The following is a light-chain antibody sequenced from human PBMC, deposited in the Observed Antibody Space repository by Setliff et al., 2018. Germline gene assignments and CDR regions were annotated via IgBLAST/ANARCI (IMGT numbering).Light chain of an antibody. V-gene: IGLV1-40*01. Sequence: QSVLTQPPSVSGAPGQRVSISCTGIGAGFTVHWYQQLPTTAPKLLISHNNNRPSGVPDRFSGSRSDTSASLVITGLQAEDEADYYCQSYAGGLGGYVFGGGTKGTVL. CDR1: GAGFT. J-gene: IGLJ1*01. CDR2: HNN. CDR3: QSYAGGLGGYV.